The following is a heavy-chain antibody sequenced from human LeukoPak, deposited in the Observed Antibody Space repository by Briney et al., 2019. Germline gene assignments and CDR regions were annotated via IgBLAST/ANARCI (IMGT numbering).Heavy chain of an antibody. D-gene: IGHD3-16*02. CDR1: GFTFSSYA. J-gene: IGHJ4*02. CDR3: AARSGDLPYYLDY. CDR2: ISYDGSNK. V-gene: IGHV3-30*04. Sequence: PGGSLRLSCAASGFTFSSYAMHWVRQAPGKGLEWVAVISYDGSNKYYADSVKGRFTISRDNSKNTLYLQMNSLRDEDTAVYYCAARSGDLPYYLDYWGQGTLVTVSS.